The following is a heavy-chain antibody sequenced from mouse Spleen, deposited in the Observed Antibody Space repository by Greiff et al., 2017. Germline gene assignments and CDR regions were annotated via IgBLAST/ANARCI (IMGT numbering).Heavy chain of an antibody. CDR1: GFNIKDDY. J-gene: IGHJ4*01. V-gene: IGHV14-4*01. CDR3: TIRQLGPLYAMDY. D-gene: IGHD3-2*01. Sequence: VQLKESGAELVRPGASVKLSCTASGFNIKDDYMHWVKQRPEQGLEWIGWIDPENGDTEYASKFQGKATITADTSSNTAYLQLSSLTSEDTAVYYCTIRQLGPLYAMDYWGQGTSVTVSS. CDR2: IDPENGDT.